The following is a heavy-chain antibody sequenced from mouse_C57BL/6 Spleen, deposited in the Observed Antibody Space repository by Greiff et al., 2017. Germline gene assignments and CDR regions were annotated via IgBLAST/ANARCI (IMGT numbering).Heavy chain of an antibody. CDR1: GFPLTRYG. D-gene: IGHD1-1*01. CDR3: ARNGYGSSPRFDY. V-gene: IGHV2-2*01. CDR2: IWGGGST. Sequence: QVQLQQSGPGPVQPSQSLSLPRPVSGFPLTRYGVHCVRPSPGKGLEWLGVIWGGGSTDYNAAFISRLSISKDNSKSQVFFKMNRLQADDTAIYYCARNGYGSSPRFDYWGQGTTLTVSS. J-gene: IGHJ2*01.